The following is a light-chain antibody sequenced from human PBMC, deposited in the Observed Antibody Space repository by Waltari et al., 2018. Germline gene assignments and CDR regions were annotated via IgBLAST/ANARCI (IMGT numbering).Light chain of an antibody. CDR1: ALTKQY. CDR2: NDS. CDR3: QSTDSSGTDVV. J-gene: IGLJ2*01. V-gene: IGLV3-25*03. Sequence: SYNLTQAPSVSVCPGQTARIPCSGDALTKQYGLWYQHKAGQAPFILLFNDSERPSGSPERFSGSSSGAVVTLTITGAQAEDEADYYCQSTDSSGTDVVFGGGTRLNVL.